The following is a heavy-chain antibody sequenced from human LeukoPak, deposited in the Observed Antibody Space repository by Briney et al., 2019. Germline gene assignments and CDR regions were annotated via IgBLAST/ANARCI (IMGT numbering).Heavy chain of an antibody. V-gene: IGHV1-2*02. Sequence: ASVKVSCKASGYTFTGYYMHWVRRAPGQGLEWMGWINPNSGGTNYAQKFQGRVTMTRDTSISTAYMELSRLRSDDTAVYYCARDLDCSSTSCYLGPEPWGQGTLVTVSS. D-gene: IGHD2-2*01. J-gene: IGHJ5*02. CDR2: INPNSGGT. CDR3: ARDLDCSSTSCYLGPEP. CDR1: GYTFTGYY.